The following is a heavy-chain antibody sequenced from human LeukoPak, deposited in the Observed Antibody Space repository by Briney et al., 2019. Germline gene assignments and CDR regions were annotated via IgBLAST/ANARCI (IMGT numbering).Heavy chain of an antibody. J-gene: IGHJ4*02. CDR1: GGSISSNNW. D-gene: IGHD5-18*01. CDR2: IYHSGRT. Sequence: PSGALSLTCAVSGGSISSNNWWSWVRQSPGKGLGWIGEIYHSGRTNYTPSLKSRVTISVDTSKNQFSLKLTSVTAADTAVYYCATLRGVDTAMDLLFDYWGQGTLVTVSS. CDR3: ATLRGVDTAMDLLFDY. V-gene: IGHV4-4*02.